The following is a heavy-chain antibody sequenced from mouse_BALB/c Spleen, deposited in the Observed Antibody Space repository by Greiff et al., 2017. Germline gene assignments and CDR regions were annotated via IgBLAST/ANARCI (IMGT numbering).Heavy chain of an antibody. V-gene: IGHV14-3*02. CDR3: ARKATYYGNYWFAY. CDR2: IDPANGNT. Sequence: EVQLQQSGAELVKPGASVKLSCTASGFNIKDTYMHWVKQRPEQGLEWIGRIDPANGNTKYDPKFQGKATITADTSSNTAYLQHSSLTSEDTAVYYCARKATYYGNYWFAYWGQGTLVTVSA. CDR1: GFNIKDTY. J-gene: IGHJ3*01. D-gene: IGHD2-10*01.